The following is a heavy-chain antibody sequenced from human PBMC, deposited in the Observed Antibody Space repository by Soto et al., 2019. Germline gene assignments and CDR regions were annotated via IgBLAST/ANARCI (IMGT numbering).Heavy chain of an antibody. Sequence: QITLKESGPTLVKPTQTLTLTCTFSGFSLSTSGVGVGWIRQPPGKALEWLALISGNDDKRYSPSLKSRLSITKDNSKNQVVFTMTNMDPVDTATYYCAQSDEGSSWYHGVPWSDPWGQGTLVTVSS. CDR1: GFSLSTSGVG. CDR2: ISGNDDK. J-gene: IGHJ5*02. CDR3: AQSDEGSSWYHGVPWSDP. D-gene: IGHD6-13*01. V-gene: IGHV2-5*01.